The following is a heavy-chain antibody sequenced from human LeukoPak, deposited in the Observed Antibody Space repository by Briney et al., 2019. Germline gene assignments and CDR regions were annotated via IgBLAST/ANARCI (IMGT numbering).Heavy chain of an antibody. CDR1: GFTVSNIY. CDR3: AGVSSSWLRGFDY. Sequence: GGSLRLSCSASGFTVSNIYMSWVRQAPWKLLDWVSFLYSGGSTYYADSVKGRFTISRDNSKNTLYLQVNSLRAEDTAVYYCAGVSSSWLRGFDYWGQGTLVTVSS. V-gene: IGHV3-53*01. J-gene: IGHJ4*02. D-gene: IGHD6-13*01. CDR2: LYSGGST.